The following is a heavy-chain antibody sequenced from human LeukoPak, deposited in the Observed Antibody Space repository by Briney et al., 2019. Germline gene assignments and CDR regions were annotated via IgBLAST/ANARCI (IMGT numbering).Heavy chain of an antibody. CDR1: GGSISSYY. CDR3: ARDGGYSRDMDV. CDR2: IYYSGST. V-gene: IGHV4-59*01. D-gene: IGHD4-11*01. J-gene: IGHJ6*02. Sequence: SETLSLTCTVSGGSISSYYWSWIRQPPGKGLEWIGYIYYSGSTNYNPSLKSRVAISVDTSKSQFSLKLSSVTAADTAVYYCARDGGYSRDMDVWGQGTTVTVSS.